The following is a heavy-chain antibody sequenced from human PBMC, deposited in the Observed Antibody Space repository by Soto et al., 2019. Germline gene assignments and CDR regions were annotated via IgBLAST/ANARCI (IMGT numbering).Heavy chain of an antibody. CDR1: GFTFSDSA. V-gene: IGHV3-73*02. CDR3: TKQAGVVVAATTYYYGMDV. Sequence: EVQLVESGGGLVQPGGSLKLSCAASGFTFSDSAMHWVRQASGKGLEWVGRIRSKANSDATAYAASVKGRFTISRDDSKNTAYLQMNSLKIEDTAVYYCTKQAGVVVAATTYYYGMDVWGQGTTVTVSS. D-gene: IGHD2-15*01. CDR2: IRSKANSDAT. J-gene: IGHJ6*02.